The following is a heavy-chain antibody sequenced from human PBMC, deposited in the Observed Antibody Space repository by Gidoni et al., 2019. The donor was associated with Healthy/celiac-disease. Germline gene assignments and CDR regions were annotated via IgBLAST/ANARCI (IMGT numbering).Heavy chain of an antibody. CDR1: GYCFTSYW. CDR3: ARHRRIAAIDLDY. V-gene: IGHV5-51*01. D-gene: IGHD6-13*01. Sequence: EVHLVQSGAELKKPGESLKLSCKGSGYCFTSYWIGWVRQMPGKGLEWLGIIYPGGSDTRYSPSFQGQVTISADKSISTAYLQWSSLKASDTAMYYCARHRRIAAIDLDYWGQGTLVTVSS. CDR2: IYPGGSDT. J-gene: IGHJ4*02.